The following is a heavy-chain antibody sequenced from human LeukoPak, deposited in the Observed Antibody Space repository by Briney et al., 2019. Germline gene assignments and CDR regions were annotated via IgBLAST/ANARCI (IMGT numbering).Heavy chain of an antibody. CDR3: AKRYGDYGTFDY. V-gene: IGHV3-30*02. Sequence: GGSLRLSRAASGFTFSSHGMHWVRQAPGKGLEWVAFIRYDGSNKYYADSVKGRFTISRDNSKNTLYLQMNSLRAEDTAVYYCAKRYGDYGTFDYWGQGTLVTVSS. J-gene: IGHJ4*02. CDR2: IRYDGSNK. CDR1: GFTFSSHG. D-gene: IGHD4-17*01.